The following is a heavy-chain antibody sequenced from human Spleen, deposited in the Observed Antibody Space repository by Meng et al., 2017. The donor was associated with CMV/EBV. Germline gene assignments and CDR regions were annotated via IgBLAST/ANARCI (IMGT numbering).Heavy chain of an antibody. D-gene: IGHD5-24*01. CDR3: ARDRGNNWLDP. CDR2: ISSTSIYM. V-gene: IGHV3-21*01. J-gene: IGHJ5*02. CDR1: RFTFSSFR. Sequence: SCAASRFTFSSFRMTWVRQAPGQELEWVSHISSTSIYMYYADSVKGRFTISRDNAENSLYLQMNSLRVEDTALYYCARDRGNNWLDPWGQGTLVTVSS.